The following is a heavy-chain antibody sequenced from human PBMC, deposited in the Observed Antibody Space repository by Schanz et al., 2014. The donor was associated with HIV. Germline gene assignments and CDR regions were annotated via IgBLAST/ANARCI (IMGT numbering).Heavy chain of an antibody. CDR2: ISYDGSNK. D-gene: IGHD3-22*01. Sequence: QVQLVESGGGVVQPGRSLRLSCAASGFTFDSYGIHWVRQAPGKGLEWVAVISYDGSNKKYADSVKGRFTISRDNSKNTLYLQMKSLRPEDTAVYYCAKDRNHYDSRYRGKGNYYCYYGMDVWGQGTTVTVSS. CDR3: AKDRNHYDSRYRGKGNYYCYYGMDV. CDR1: GFTFDSYG. V-gene: IGHV3-30*18. J-gene: IGHJ6*02.